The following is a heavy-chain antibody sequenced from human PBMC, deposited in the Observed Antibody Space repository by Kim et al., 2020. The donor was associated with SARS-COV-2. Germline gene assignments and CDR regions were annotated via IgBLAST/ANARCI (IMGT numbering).Heavy chain of an antibody. V-gene: IGHV1-2*02. CDR2: INPNSGGT. Sequence: ASVKVSCKASGYTFTGYYMHWVRQAPGQGLEWMGWINPNSGGTNYAQKFQGRVTMTRDTSISTAYMELSRLRSDDTAVYYCARDSDTAMVTGIDPWGQGTLVTVSS. CDR1: GYTFTGYY. D-gene: IGHD5-18*01. J-gene: IGHJ5*02. CDR3: ARDSDTAMVTGIDP.